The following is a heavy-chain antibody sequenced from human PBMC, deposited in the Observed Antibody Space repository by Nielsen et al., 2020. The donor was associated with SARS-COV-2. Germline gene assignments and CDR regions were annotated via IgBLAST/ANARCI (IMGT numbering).Heavy chain of an antibody. CDR3: AKNRASGRSYPHAFDV. CDR1: GFTSSSYW. Sequence: GGPLRPSCAASGFTSSSYWMSWVRQAPGKGLEWVANIKQDGSEKYYVDSVKGRFTISRDNSKNTVSLEMSSLRVDDTAVYYCAKNRASGRSYPHAFDVWGQGTLVTVSS. V-gene: IGHV3-7*05. CDR2: IKQDGSEK. D-gene: IGHD3-10*01. J-gene: IGHJ3*01.